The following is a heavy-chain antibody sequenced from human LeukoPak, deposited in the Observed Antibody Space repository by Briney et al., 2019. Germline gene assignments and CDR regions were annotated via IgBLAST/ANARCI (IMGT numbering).Heavy chain of an antibody. J-gene: IGHJ4*02. V-gene: IGHV4-59*11. Sequence: SETLSLTCTVSGGSISSHYGSWLRQPPGKGLEWIGYIYYSGSTNYNPSLRSRVTISVDTSKNQFSLKLTSVTAADTAVYYCARGNTYAAVYWGQGTLVTVSS. CDR1: GGSISSHY. D-gene: IGHD2-2*02. CDR3: ARGNTYAAVY. CDR2: IYYSGST.